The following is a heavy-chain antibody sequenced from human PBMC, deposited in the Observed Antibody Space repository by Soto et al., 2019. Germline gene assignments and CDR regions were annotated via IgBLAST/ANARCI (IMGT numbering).Heavy chain of an antibody. CDR2: IWYDGSNK. CDR3: ARDGPPSSSCYGDNGMDV. CDR1: GFTFSSYG. J-gene: IGHJ6*02. Sequence: QVQLVESGGGVVQPGRSLRLSCAASGFTFSSYGMHWVRQAPGKGLEWVAVIWYDGSNKYYADSVKGRFTISRDNSKNTLYLQMNSLRAEDTAVYYCARDGPPSSSCYGDNGMDVWGQGTTVTVSS. V-gene: IGHV3-33*01. D-gene: IGHD6-13*01.